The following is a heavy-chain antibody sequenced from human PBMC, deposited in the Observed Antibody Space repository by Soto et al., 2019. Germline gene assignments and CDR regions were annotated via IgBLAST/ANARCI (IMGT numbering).Heavy chain of an antibody. D-gene: IGHD1-26*01. Sequence: GWSLRLSCASSVFTFISYAMSWVRQAPGKGLEWVSTISGSGGNAYYADSVKGRFTISRDNSKNTLHLQMNSLRADDTAVYYCAKDGASGSYPPYYYYGMDVWGQGTTVTVSS. CDR2: ISGSGGNA. J-gene: IGHJ6*02. V-gene: IGHV3-23*01. CDR3: AKDGASGSYPPYYYYGMDV. CDR1: VFTFISYA.